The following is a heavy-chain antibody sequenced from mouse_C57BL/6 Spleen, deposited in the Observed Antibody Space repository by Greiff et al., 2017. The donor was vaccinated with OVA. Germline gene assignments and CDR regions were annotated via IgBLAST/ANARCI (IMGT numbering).Heavy chain of an antibody. CDR3: ATYSNFAWFAY. CDR1: GYSITSGYY. CDR2: ISYDGSN. Sequence: EVKLMESGPGLVKPSQSLSLTCSVTGYSITSGYYWNWIRQFPGNKLEWMGYISYDGSNNYNPSLKNRISITRDTSKNQFFLKLNSVTTEDTATYDCATYSNFAWFAYWGQGTLVTVSA. D-gene: IGHD2-5*01. J-gene: IGHJ3*01. V-gene: IGHV3-6*01.